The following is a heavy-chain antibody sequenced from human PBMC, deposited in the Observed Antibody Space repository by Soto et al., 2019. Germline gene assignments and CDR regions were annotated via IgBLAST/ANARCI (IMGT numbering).Heavy chain of an antibody. D-gene: IGHD2-2*01. Sequence: PGGSLRLSCAASGFTFRNYGMHWVRQAPGKGLEWVAIISYDGSKKYYADSVKGRFTISRDNPQNTLTLQMNSLRAEDTAVYYCAKDTGACTSISCKQGQKWCGTWGQGT. V-gene: IGHV3-30*18. CDR2: ISYDGSKK. CDR1: GFTFRNYG. CDR3: AKDTGACTSISCKQGQKWCGT. J-gene: IGHJ5*02.